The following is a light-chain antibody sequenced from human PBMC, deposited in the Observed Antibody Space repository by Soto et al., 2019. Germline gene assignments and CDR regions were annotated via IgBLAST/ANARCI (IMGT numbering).Light chain of an antibody. CDR3: CSLTTRDSHV. V-gene: IGLV2-14*01. CDR2: AVS. J-gene: IGLJ1*01. Sequence: QSALTQPASVSGSPGQSITISCSGTSSDVGAHNLVSWYQQHPGRAPKLMIYAVSNRPSGVSNRFSGSKSDNTASLTISGLQAEDEADYYCCSLTTRDSHVFGTGTKLTVL. CDR1: SSDVGAHNL.